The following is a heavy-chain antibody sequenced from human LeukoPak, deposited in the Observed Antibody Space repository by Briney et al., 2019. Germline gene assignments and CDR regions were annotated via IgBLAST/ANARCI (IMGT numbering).Heavy chain of an antibody. J-gene: IGHJ4*02. CDR1: GGSISSYY. Sequence: SETLSLTCTVSGGSISSYYWSWIRQPPGKGLEWIGEINHSGSTNYNPSLKSRVTISVDTSKNQFSLKLSSVTAADTAVYYCARRGYSYGLLKDDYWGQGTLVTVSS. D-gene: IGHD5-18*01. CDR2: INHSGST. V-gene: IGHV4-34*01. CDR3: ARRGYSYGLLKDDY.